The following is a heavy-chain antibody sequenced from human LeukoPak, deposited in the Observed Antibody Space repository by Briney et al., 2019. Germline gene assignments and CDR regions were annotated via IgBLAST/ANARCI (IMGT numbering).Heavy chain of an antibody. CDR2: IYHSGST. Sequence: SETLSPTCTVSGGSISSGSYYWSWIRQPPGKGLEWIGYIYHSGSTYYNPSLKSRVTISVDRSKNQFSLKLSSVTAADTAVYYCARKGHCSSTSCYGYWFDPWGQGTLVTVSS. D-gene: IGHD2-2*01. CDR1: GGSISSGSYY. J-gene: IGHJ5*02. CDR3: ARKGHCSSTSCYGYWFDP. V-gene: IGHV4-30-2*01.